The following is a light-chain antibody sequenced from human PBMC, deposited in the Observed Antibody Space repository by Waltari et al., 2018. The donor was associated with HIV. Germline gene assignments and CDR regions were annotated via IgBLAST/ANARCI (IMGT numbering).Light chain of an antibody. Sequence: NLILTQPHSVSESPGKTVTISCTGSSGRIASNYVQWYQQRPGSAPTTVIFEDNQRSSGVPDRFSGSIDSSSNSASLTISRLKTEDEADYYCQSFDGITAVFGGGTKLTVL. CDR3: QSFDGITAV. V-gene: IGLV6-57*02. J-gene: IGLJ3*02. CDR2: EDN. CDR1: SGRIASNY.